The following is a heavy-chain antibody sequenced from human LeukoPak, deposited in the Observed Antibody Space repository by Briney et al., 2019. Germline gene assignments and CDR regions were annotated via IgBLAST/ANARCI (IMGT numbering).Heavy chain of an antibody. CDR3: ARHVSGRWFGDDYPYYADV. CDR1: GGSFSGYH. CDR2: IDPYGGS. J-gene: IGHJ6*02. V-gene: IGHV4-34*01. D-gene: IGHD3-10*01. Sequence: SETLSLTCAVYGGSFSGYHWSWIRQNTGKGLEWIGEIDPYGGSNYNPSLKSRVTISVDTSKNQFSLKLNSVTAADTALYYCARHVSGRWFGDDYPYYADVWGQGTTVT.